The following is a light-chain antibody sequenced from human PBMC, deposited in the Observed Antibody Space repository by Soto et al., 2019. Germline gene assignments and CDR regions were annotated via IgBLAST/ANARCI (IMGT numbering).Light chain of an antibody. CDR2: DIN. J-gene: IGLJ2*01. V-gene: IGLV2-14*01. Sequence: QSALTQPASVSGSPGQSITISCTGTISDIGGYNFISWYQHHPGTAPQLVIYDINHRPSGISYRFSGSKSCNAAPLTISGLQDEEEADYYCASYTRTSTLVFGGGTKVTVL. CDR1: ISDIGGYNF. CDR3: ASYTRTSTLV.